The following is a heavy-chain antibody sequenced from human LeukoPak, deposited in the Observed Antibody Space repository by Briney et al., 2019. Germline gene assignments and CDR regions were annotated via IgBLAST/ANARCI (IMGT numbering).Heavy chain of an antibody. CDR2: IKSETDGGTT. CDR3: TSSSAEEWLFDC. D-gene: IGHD6-19*01. J-gene: IGHJ4*02. Sequence: GESLRLPCVASGFTFSDAWMSWVRQAPGKGLEWVGRIKSETDGGTTDYAAPVKGRFTISRDDSKSTVSLQMNSLQSEDTAVYYCTSSSAEEWLFDCWGQGTLVTVSS. V-gene: IGHV3-15*01. CDR1: GFTFSDAW.